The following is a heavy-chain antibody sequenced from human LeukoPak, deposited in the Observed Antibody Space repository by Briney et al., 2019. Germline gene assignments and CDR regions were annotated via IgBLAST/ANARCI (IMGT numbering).Heavy chain of an antibody. CDR2: ISYDGSNK. Sequence: PGRSLRLSCAASGFTFSSYGMHWVRQAPGKGLEWVAVISYDGSNKYYADSVKGRFTISRDNSKNTLYLQMNSLRAEDTAVYYCARHSGFASGRGELDYWGQGSLVTVSS. J-gene: IGHJ4*02. CDR3: ARHSGFASGRGELDY. D-gene: IGHD3-10*01. V-gene: IGHV3-30*03. CDR1: GFTFSSYG.